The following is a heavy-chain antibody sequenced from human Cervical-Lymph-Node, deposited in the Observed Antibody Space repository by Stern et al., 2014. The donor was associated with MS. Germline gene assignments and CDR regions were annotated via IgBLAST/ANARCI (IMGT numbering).Heavy chain of an antibody. J-gene: IGHJ5*02. CDR3: ASRWSGTYYGQNWFDP. D-gene: IGHD1-26*01. Sequence: VPLQASGPGLVKPSQPLSLTCPVSGDSIPRGGHYWSWIRPHPGKGLEWIGHLYNSGATFSTPSLKGRVTIYLDTAKNQLSMQLSSVTAADTAIYYCASRWSGTYYGQNWFDPWGQGMLVTVST. V-gene: IGHV4-31*03. CDR2: LYNSGAT. CDR1: GDSIPRGGHY.